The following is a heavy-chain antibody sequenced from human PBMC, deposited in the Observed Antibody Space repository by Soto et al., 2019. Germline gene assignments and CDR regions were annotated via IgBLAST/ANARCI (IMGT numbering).Heavy chain of an antibody. CDR2: IIPIFGTA. CDR3: ARNLKIAAAGRPRGSYWYVGR. J-gene: IGHJ2*01. D-gene: IGHD6-13*01. V-gene: IGHV1-69*01. Sequence: QVQLVQSGAEVKKPGSSVKVSCKASGGTFSSYAISWVRQAPGQGLEWMGGIIPIFGTANYAQKFQGRVTISADDSTSRGYMELSSLRSEDTAVYYCARNLKIAAAGRPRGSYWYVGRWGRGTLVTVSS. CDR1: GGTFSSYA.